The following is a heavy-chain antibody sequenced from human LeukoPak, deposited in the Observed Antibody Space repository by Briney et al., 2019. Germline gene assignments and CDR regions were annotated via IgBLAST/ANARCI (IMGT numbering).Heavy chain of an antibody. CDR2: IYPGDSDT. J-gene: IGHJ4*02. V-gene: IGHV5-51*01. CDR1: GYGFTSYW. Sequence: GESLKISCKGSGYGFTSYWIGWVRQRPGKGLEWMGIIYPGDSDTRYSPSFQGQVTISADKSISTAYLRWRSLKASDTAMYYCARSAGYCSSTSCYTGVGYFDYWGQGTLVTVSS. CDR3: ARSAGYCSSTSCYTGVGYFDY. D-gene: IGHD2-2*02.